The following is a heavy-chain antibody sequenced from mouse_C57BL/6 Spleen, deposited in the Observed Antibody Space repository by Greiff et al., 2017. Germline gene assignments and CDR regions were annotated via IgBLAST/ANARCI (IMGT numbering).Heavy chain of an antibody. J-gene: IGHJ2*01. CDR2: IDPENGDT. V-gene: IGHV14-4*01. D-gene: IGHD1-1*01. Sequence: EVKLQQSGAELVRPGASVKLSCTASGFNIKDDYMHWVKQRPEQGLEWIGWIDPENGDTEYASKFQGKATITADTSSNTAYLQLSSLTSEDTAVYYCTTDGSSLSFDYWGQGTTLTVSS. CDR3: TTDGSSLSFDY. CDR1: GFNIKDDY.